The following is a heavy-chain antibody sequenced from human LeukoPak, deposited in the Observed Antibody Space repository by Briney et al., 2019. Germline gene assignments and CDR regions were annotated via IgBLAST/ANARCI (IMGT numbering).Heavy chain of an antibody. CDR3: ARASGDQRCYYYYLDV. D-gene: IGHD2-2*01. V-gene: IGHV4-39*02. CDR1: GGSISSISNY. J-gene: IGHJ6*03. Sequence: SETLSLTCTVSGGSISSISNYWGWIRQPPGKGLEWIGSNYYSGTTDYNPSLKSRVTISVDTSMNHFSLKLSSVTAADTAVYYCARASGDQRCYYYYLDVWGKGTTVTVSS. CDR2: NYYSGTT.